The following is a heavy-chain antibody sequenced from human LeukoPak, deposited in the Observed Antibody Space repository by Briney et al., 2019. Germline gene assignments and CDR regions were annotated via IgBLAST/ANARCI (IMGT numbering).Heavy chain of an antibody. CDR3: ARDVGEYCSSINCHASDY. V-gene: IGHV1-2*02. CDR1: GGTFSSYA. J-gene: IGHJ4*02. Sequence: ASVKVSCKASGGTFSSYAISWVRQAPGQGLEWMGWINPNSGGTNYAQKFQGRVTMTRDTSISTAYMELSRLRSDDTAVYYCARDVGEYCSSINCHASDYWGQGTLVTVSS. D-gene: IGHD2-2*01. CDR2: INPNSGGT.